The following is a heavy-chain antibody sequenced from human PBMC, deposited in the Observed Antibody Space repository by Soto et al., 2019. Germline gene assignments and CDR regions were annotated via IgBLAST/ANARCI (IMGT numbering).Heavy chain of an antibody. CDR2: IWNDGSKK. CDR3: AKSKGKWLLYDALDI. V-gene: IGHV3-33*03. D-gene: IGHD2-15*01. Sequence: QVQLVESGGGVVQPGRTLQLSCVASGFTFSNYGMHWVRQAPGKGLEWVALIWNDGSKKYYVDSGEGRFTISRDKSKNTLNLQVNSLRADDTAVYYCAKSKGKWLLYDALDIWGLGTRVTVSS. J-gene: IGHJ3*02. CDR1: GFTFSNYG.